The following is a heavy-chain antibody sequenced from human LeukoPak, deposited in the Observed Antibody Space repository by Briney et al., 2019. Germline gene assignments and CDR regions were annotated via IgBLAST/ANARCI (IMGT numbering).Heavy chain of an antibody. V-gene: IGHV3-7*03. CDR2: IKQDGSEK. J-gene: IGHJ4*02. CDR1: GFTFSSYW. CDR3: AKGPDTVPIDY. Sequence: GGSLRLSCAASGFTFSSYWMSWVRQAPGKGLEWVANIKQDGSEKYYVDSVKGRFTISRDNAKNTLYLQMNSLRAEDTAVYYCAKGPDTVPIDYWGQGTLVTVSS. D-gene: IGHD4-17*01.